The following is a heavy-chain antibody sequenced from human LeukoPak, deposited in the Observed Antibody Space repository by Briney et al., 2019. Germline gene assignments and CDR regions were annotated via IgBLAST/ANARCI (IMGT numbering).Heavy chain of an antibody. Sequence: KSSETLSLTCTVSGGSISNYYWSWIRQPAGKGLEWIGRIYSSGNTKYNPSLKSRVTMSVDTSKNQFSLKLSSVTAADTAVYYCARDSGGYSYGDLDYWGQGTLVTVS. CDR2: IYSSGNT. J-gene: IGHJ4*02. V-gene: IGHV4-4*07. CDR1: GGSISNYY. D-gene: IGHD5-18*01. CDR3: ARDSGGYSYGDLDY.